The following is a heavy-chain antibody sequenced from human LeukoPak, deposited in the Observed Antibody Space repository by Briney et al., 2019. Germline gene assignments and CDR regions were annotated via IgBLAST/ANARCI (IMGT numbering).Heavy chain of an antibody. CDR3: ARHGGSTGGSSYYYYMDV. V-gene: IGHV5-51*01. J-gene: IGHJ6*03. CDR1: GYRFTTYW. Sequence: ESPKISCTGSGYRFTTYWIAWVRQMPGKGLEWLGIIYPGDSDTRYSPSFQGQVTISADKSISTTYLQWSSLKASHTAVYYCARHGGSTGGSSYYYYMDVWGKGTTVTVSS. CDR2: IYPGDSDT. D-gene: IGHD6-6*01.